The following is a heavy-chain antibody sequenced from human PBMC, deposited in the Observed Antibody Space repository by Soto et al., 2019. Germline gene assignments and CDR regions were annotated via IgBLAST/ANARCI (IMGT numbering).Heavy chain of an antibody. CDR2: IYYSGST. Sequence: SETLSLTCTVTGGAXSSSSYYWGWIRQPPGKGLEWIGSIYYSGSTYYKPSLKSRVTISADTSKNQFSLKLSSVTAADTAVYYCAFAYRGHGTLVTVSS. V-gene: IGHV4-39*01. CDR3: AFAY. J-gene: IGHJ4*01. CDR1: GGAXSSSSYY.